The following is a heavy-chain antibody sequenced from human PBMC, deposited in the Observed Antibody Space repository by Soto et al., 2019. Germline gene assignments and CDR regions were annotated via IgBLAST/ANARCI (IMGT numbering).Heavy chain of an antibody. J-gene: IGHJ4*02. CDR3: GVGFDY. CDR1: GGSINSHY. Sequence: SETLSLTCTVSGGSINSHYWSWIRQPPGKRLEWLGYIYSSGFTTYNPSLKGRLTISVDTSKNQFSLRLSSVTSADPAVYYPGVGFDYWCQGTLVTVSS. V-gene: IGHV4-59*11. CDR2: IYSSGFT. D-gene: IGHD3-10*01.